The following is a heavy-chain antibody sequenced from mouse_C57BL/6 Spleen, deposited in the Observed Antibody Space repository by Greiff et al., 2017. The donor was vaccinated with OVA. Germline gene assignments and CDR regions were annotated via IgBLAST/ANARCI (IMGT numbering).Heavy chain of an antibody. CDR1: GYTFTSYT. D-gene: IGHD2-2*01. J-gene: IGHJ4*01. Sequence: QVQLQQSGAELARPGASVKMSCKASGYTFTSYTMHWVKQRPGQGLEWIGYINPSSGYTKYNQKFKDKATLTADKSSSTAYMQLSSLTSEDSAVYYGARKGLREDYYAMDYWGQGTSVTVSS. V-gene: IGHV1-4*01. CDR3: ARKGLREDYYAMDY. CDR2: INPSSGYT.